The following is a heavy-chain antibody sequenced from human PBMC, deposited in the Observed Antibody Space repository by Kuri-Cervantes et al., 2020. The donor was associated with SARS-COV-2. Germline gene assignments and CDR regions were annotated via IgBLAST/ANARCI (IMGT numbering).Heavy chain of an antibody. CDR1: RFTFSGYS. J-gene: IGHJ3*02. V-gene: IGHV3-23*01. Sequence: GESLKISCAASRFTFSGYSMSWVRQAPGKGLEWVSSITFSGGSAYYADSVKGRFTISRDNSKNTLHLHMNSLRAEDTAVYYCAKDEVDQGGFDIWGQGTGVTVSS. CDR3: AKDEVDQGGFDI. CDR2: ITFSGGSA. D-gene: IGHD2-15*01.